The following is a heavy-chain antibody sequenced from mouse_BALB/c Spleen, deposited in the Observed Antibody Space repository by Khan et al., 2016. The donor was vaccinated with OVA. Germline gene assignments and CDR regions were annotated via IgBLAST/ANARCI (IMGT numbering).Heavy chain of an antibody. CDR3: TRSGIGSFAF. CDR2: IYPGNGNT. D-gene: IGHD2-14*01. V-gene: IGHV1-77*01. CDR1: GYTFPDYY. J-gene: IGHJ3*01. Sequence: QVQLKQSGAELARPGASVKLSCKASGYTFPDYYINWVKQRTGQGLEWIGDIYPGNGNTYYNENFKGKATLTADKSSSTAFMHLSSLTSEDSAVYFCTRSGIGSFAFWGQGTLVTVSA.